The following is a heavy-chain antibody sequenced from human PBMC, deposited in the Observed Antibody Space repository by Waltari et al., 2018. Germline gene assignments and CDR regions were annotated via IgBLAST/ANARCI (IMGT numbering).Heavy chain of an antibody. CDR2: IGTAGDT. V-gene: IGHV3-13*01. J-gene: IGHJ3*02. CDR3: ARGHSGSYPGRDAFDI. CDR1: GFTFSSYD. Sequence: EVQLVESGGGLVQPGGSLRLSCAASGFTFSSYDMHWVRQATGKGLEWVSAIGTAGDTYYPGSVKGRFTISRENAKNSLYLQMNSLRAGDTAVYYCARGHSGSYPGRDAFDIWGQGTMVTVSS. D-gene: IGHD1-26*01.